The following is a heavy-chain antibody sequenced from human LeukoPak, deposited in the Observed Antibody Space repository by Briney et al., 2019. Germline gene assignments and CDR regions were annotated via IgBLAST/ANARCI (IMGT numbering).Heavy chain of an antibody. V-gene: IGHV3-21*01. CDR1: GFTFSSYS. J-gene: IGHJ6*03. CDR2: ISSSSSYI. CDR3: ARDFPPYPRLPSYYYYYYMDV. Sequence: PGGSLRLSCAASGFTFSSYSMNWVRQAPGKGLEWVSSISSSSSYIYYADSVKGRFTISRDNAKNSLYLQMNSLRAEDTAVYYCARDFPPYPRLPSYYYYYYMDVWGKGTTVTVSS.